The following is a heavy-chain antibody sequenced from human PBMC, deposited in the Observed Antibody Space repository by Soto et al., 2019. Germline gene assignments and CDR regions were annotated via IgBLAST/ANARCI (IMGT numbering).Heavy chain of an antibody. CDR2: ISSSSSYK. J-gene: IGHJ4*02. V-gene: IGHV3-11*06. D-gene: IGHD3-22*01. CDR1: GFTFSDYY. Sequence: GGSLRLSCAASGFTFSDYYMSWIRQAPGKGLEWVSYISSSSSYKNYADSVKGRFTISRDNSRNTLFMQMNSLRAEDTAVYYCARDYYKYYDSSGYYRSPAYWGQGTLVTVSS. CDR3: ARDYYKYYDSSGYYRSPAY.